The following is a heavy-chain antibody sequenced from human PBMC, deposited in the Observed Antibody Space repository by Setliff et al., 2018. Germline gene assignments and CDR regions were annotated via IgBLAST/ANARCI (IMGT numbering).Heavy chain of an antibody. D-gene: IGHD1-7*01. CDR1: GGTFSSYA. J-gene: IGHJ3*02. CDR2: IIPMFGTA. V-gene: IGHV1-69*13. CDR3: ARGPAGTYAFDI. Sequence: SVKVSCKASGGTFSSYAISWVRQAPGQGLEWMGGIIPMFGTANYAQKFQGRVTITADESTSTAYMELSSLRSEDTAVYYCARGPAGTYAFDIWGQGTMVTVSS.